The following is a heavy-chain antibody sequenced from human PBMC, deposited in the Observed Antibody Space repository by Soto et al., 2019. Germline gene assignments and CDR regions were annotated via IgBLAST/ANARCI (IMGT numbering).Heavy chain of an antibody. Sequence: QVQLQESGPGLVKPSGTLSLTCAVSGASITNNNWWTWVRQPPGKGLEWIGEIYHTGSTNYNPSXKXRXXIPMDKSNNHFSLTLSSVTAADTAVYFCAREGGAYWGQGTLVTVSS. CDR3: AREGGAY. CDR2: IYHTGST. CDR1: GASITNNNW. V-gene: IGHV4-4*02. J-gene: IGHJ4*02. D-gene: IGHD1-26*01.